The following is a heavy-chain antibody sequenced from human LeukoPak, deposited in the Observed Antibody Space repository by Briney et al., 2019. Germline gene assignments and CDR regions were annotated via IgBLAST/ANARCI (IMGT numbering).Heavy chain of an antibody. J-gene: IGHJ4*02. CDR1: GYTFTSYG. D-gene: IGHD3-10*01. CDR2: ISAYNGNT. CDR3: ARAGIASFGENQLYFDY. Sequence: ASVKVSCKASGYTFTSYGISWVRQAPGQGLEWMGWISAYNGNTNYAQKLQGKVTMTTDTSTSTAYMELRSLRSEDTAVYYCARAGIASFGENQLYFDYWGQGTLVTVSS. V-gene: IGHV1-18*01.